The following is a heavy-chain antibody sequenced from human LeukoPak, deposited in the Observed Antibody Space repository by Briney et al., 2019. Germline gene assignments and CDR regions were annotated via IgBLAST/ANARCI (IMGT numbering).Heavy chain of an antibody. V-gene: IGHV4-34*01. CDR3: ARRLVGAPLDY. Sequence: PSETLSLTCAVHGGSFSGYYWSWIRQPPRKGLEWIGEINHSGSTNYNPSLKSRVTISVDTSKNQFSLKLSSVTAADTAVYYCARRLVGAPLDYWGQGTLVTVSS. CDR2: INHSGST. D-gene: IGHD1-26*01. J-gene: IGHJ4*02. CDR1: GGSFSGYY.